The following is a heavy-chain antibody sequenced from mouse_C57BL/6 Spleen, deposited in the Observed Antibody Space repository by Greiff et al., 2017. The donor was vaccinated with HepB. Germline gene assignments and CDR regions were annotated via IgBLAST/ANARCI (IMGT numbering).Heavy chain of an antibody. J-gene: IGHJ4*01. D-gene: IGHD1-1*01. V-gene: IGHV14-1*01. CDR3: TRLRRGGYAMDY. CDR2: IDPEDGDT. Sequence: VQLQQSGAELVRPGASVKLSCTASGFNIKDYYMHWVKQRPEQGLEWIGRIDPEDGDTEYAPKFQGKATMTADTSSNTAYLQLSSLTSEDTAVYYCTRLRRGGYAMDYWGQGTSVTVSS. CDR1: GFNIKDYY.